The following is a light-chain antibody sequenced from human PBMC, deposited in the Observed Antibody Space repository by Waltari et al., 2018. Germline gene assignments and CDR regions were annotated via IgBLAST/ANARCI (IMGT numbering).Light chain of an antibody. V-gene: IGLV2-14*03. CDR2: DVS. Sequence: QSALTQPASVSGSPGQSITNSSTGINGKVEGYYIVYGYQQYPGKAPKLLIYDVSHRPSGVSIRFSASKSGNTASLTISGLQTEDEADYYCTSYRSTNTRVIFGGGTKLAVL. CDR3: TSYRSTNTRVI. CDR1: NGKVEGYYI. J-gene: IGLJ2*01.